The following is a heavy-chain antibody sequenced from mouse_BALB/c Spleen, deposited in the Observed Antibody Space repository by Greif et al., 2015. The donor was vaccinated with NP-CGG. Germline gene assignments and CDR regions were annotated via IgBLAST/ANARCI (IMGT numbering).Heavy chain of an antibody. CDR3: AREGGYDYAMDY. CDR1: GFSLTSYG. V-gene: IGHV2-9*02. D-gene: IGHD2-2*01. J-gene: IGHJ4*01. CDR2: IWAGGST. Sequence: VNVVESGPGLVAPSQSLSITCTVSGFSLTSYGVHWVRQPPGKGLEWLGVIWAGGSTNYNSALMSRLSISKDNSKSQVFLKMNSLQTDDTAMYYCAREGGYDYAMDYWGQGTSVTVSS.